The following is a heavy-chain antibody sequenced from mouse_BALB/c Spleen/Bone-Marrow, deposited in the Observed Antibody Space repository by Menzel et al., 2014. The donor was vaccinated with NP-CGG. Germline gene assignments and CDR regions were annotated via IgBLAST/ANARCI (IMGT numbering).Heavy chain of an antibody. J-gene: IGHJ3*01. CDR1: GFTFXDYY. CDR2: ISDGGSYT. CDR3: ANYFGSTWFAY. D-gene: IGHD1-1*01. Sequence: DVKLVESGGGLVKPGGSLKLSCAASGFTFXDYYMYWVRQTPEKRLEWVATISDGGSYTYYPDSVKGRFTISRDNAKNNLYLQMSSLKSEDTAMYYCANYFGSTWFAYWGQGTLVTVSA. V-gene: IGHV5-4*02.